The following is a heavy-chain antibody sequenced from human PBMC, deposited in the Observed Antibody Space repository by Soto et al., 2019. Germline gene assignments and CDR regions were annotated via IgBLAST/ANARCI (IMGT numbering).Heavy chain of an antibody. CDR1: GFTFSSYA. CDR2: IIGIGVST. Sequence: PGGSLRLSCAASGFTFSSYAMSWVRQAPGKGLEWVSAIIGIGVSTYYADSVKGRFTISRDNSKNTLYLQMNSLRAEDTAVYYCAKVRLTNGRITIFGVVIPYGMDVWGQGTTVTVSS. J-gene: IGHJ6*02. V-gene: IGHV3-23*01. CDR3: AKVRLTNGRITIFGVVIPYGMDV. D-gene: IGHD3-3*01.